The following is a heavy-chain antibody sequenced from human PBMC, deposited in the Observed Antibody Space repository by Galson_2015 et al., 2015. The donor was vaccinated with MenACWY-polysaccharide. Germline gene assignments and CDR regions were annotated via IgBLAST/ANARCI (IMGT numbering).Heavy chain of an antibody. CDR2: THYSGST. CDR3: ATRYEKHIENFFEK. V-gene: IGHV4-39*01. J-gene: IGHJ4*02. CDR1: RGPISSGNYY. Sequence: LSLTCTVSRGPISSGNYYWGWIRQPPGTGLEWIGTTHYSGSTFYNPSLEGRVTMSVDTAKKRLSLRLRSVTAADAAVYYCATRYEKHIENFFEKWGQGTLVTVSS. D-gene: IGHD2-2*01.